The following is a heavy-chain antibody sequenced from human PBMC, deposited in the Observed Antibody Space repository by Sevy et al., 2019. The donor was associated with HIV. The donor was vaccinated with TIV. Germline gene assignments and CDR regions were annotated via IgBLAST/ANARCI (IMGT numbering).Heavy chain of an antibody. V-gene: IGHV1-2*02. CDR3: ATEHSYDY. Sequence: ASVKVSCKASGHTFSGNYIQWVRQAPGQGLEWLGWINSNSGAISYAQKFQDRVTMTRDTSTTTAYMELSRLRSDDTAVYYCATEHSYDYWGQGTLVTVSS. J-gene: IGHJ4*02. D-gene: IGHD1-1*01. CDR1: GHTFSGNY. CDR2: INSNSGAI.